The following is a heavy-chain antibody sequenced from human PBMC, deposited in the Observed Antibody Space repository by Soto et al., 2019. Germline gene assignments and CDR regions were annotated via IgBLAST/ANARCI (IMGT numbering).Heavy chain of an antibody. V-gene: IGHV4-34*01. J-gene: IGHJ6*02. CDR2: INHSGST. D-gene: IGHD5-18*01. Sequence: SETLSLTCAAFGGSFSGYYWSWIRQPPGKGLEWIGEINHSGSTNHNPSLKSRVTISVDTSKNQFYLNLRSVTAADTAVYYCARDRYGNYYHYGMEVWGPGTTVTVSS. CDR1: GGSFSGYY. CDR3: ARDRYGNYYHYGMEV.